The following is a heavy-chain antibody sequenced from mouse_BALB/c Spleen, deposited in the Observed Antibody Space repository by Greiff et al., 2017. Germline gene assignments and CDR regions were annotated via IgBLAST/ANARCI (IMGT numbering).Heavy chain of an antibody. Sequence: QVQLQQSGAELVRPGVSVKISCKGSGYTFTDYAMHWVKQSHAKSLEWLGVISTYYGDASYNQKFKGKATMTVDKSSSTAYMELARLTSEDSAIYYCARGLRPAWFAYWGQGTLVTVSA. CDR1: GYTFTDYA. J-gene: IGHJ3*01. D-gene: IGHD2-2*01. V-gene: IGHV1S137*01. CDR2: ISTYYGDA. CDR3: ARGLRPAWFAY.